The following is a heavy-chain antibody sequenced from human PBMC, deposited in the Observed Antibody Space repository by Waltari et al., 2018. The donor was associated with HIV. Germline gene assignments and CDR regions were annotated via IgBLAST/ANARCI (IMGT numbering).Heavy chain of an antibody. J-gene: IGHJ4*02. V-gene: IGHV3-33*01. Sequence: QVKLVESGGGVVQPGKSVRLSCAASVFTLSNYGMHWVRQAPGKGLEWVAIIWYDGRNKFYADSVKGRFTISRDNSRNTVYLQMDSVRVDDTAVYYCASGYGGRNFDFWGPGTPVSVSS. CDR3: ASGYGGRNFDF. CDR2: IWYDGRNK. D-gene: IGHD5-18*01. CDR1: VFTLSNYG.